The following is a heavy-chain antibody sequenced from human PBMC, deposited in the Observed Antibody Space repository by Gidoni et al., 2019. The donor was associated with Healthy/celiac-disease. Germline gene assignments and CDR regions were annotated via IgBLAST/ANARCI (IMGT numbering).Heavy chain of an antibody. CDR2: IWYDGSNK. D-gene: IGHD3-16*01. CDR1: GFTFSSYG. V-gene: IGHV3-33*01. CDR3: ARGGPTFPEYFQH. Sequence: QVQLVESGGGVVQPGRSLRLSCAASGFTFSSYGMHWVRQAPGKGREWVAVIWYDGSNKYYADSVKGRFTISRDNSKNTLYLQMNSLRAEDTAVYYCARGGPTFPEYFQHWGQGTLVTVSS. J-gene: IGHJ1*01.